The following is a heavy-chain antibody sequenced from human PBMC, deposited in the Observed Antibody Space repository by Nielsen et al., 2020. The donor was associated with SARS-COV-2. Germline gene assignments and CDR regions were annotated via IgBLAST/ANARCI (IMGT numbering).Heavy chain of an antibody. CDR1: GGSMSNSNYY. V-gene: IGHV4-39*01. CDR2: IHYTGST. J-gene: IGHJ4*02. CDR3: ARQSRWLANFDY. Sequence: GSLRLFCTVSGGSMSNSNYYWGWIRQPPGRGLEWIGGIHYTGSTYYNPSLTSRATISVDTSKKQFSLRLSSVTAADTAVYYCARQSRWLANFDYWGQGTLVTVSS. D-gene: IGHD6-19*01.